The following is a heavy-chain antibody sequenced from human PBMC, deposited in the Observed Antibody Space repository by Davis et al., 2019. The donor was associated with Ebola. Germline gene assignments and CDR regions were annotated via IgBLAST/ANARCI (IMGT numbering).Heavy chain of an antibody. V-gene: IGHV1-69*13. CDR3: AKPFEYSSSNYYFYGMDV. CDR2: IIPIFGTP. D-gene: IGHD6-6*01. CDR1: GGTFNRNV. J-gene: IGHJ6*02. Sequence: SVKVSCKASGGTFNRNVFTWVRQAPGQGLEWMGGIIPIFGTPSYAQKFQGRLTITADESTSSAYMELSSLTSEDTAIYYCAKPFEYSSSNYYFYGMDVWGQGTAVTVSS.